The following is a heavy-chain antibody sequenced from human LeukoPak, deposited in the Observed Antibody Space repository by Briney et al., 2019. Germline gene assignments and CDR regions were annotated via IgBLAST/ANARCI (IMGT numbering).Heavy chain of an antibody. Sequence: GGSLRLSCAASGFTFSSYAMSWVRQAPGKGLEWVAFIRYDGSNKYYADSVKGRFTISRDNSKNTLYLQMNSLRAEDTAVYYCAKVSREYQLLYFDYWGQGTLVTVSS. D-gene: IGHD2-2*01. J-gene: IGHJ4*02. CDR3: AKVSREYQLLYFDY. CDR1: GFTFSSYA. CDR2: IRYDGSNK. V-gene: IGHV3-30*02.